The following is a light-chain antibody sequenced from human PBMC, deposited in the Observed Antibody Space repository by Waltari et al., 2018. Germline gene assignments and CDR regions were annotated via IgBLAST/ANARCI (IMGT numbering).Light chain of an antibody. CDR3: QQYNNWPPLT. Sequence: EVVMTQSPATLSVSPGERAILSCKASQSISTNLAWYQQKPGQAPRLLIYGASTRVTNIPARCSGSGSETEFTLSISSLQSEDFAVYYCQQYNNWPPLTFGGGTRVEIK. CDR2: GAS. V-gene: IGKV3-15*01. CDR1: QSISTN. J-gene: IGKJ4*01.